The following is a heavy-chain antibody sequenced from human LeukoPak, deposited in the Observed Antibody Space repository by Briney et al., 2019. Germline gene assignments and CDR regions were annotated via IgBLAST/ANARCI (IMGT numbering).Heavy chain of an antibody. Sequence: GGSLRLSCVASGFTFSSYAMSWVRQAPGKGLEWVSAISGSGGRTYYADSVKGRFTISRDNSKNTLYLQMNSLRAEDTAVYYCAKVPYFDWLSYFDFWGQGTLVTVSS. J-gene: IGHJ4*02. CDR3: AKVPYFDWLSYFDF. D-gene: IGHD3-9*01. V-gene: IGHV3-23*01. CDR1: GFTFSSYA. CDR2: ISGSGGRT.